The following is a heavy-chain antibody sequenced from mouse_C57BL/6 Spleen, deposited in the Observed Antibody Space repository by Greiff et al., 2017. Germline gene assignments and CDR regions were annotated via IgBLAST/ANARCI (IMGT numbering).Heavy chain of an antibody. CDR3: ARDYYDYDSYWYFDV. CDR1: GFTFSDYY. J-gene: IGHJ1*03. CDR2: INYDGSST. Sequence: EVKLQESEGGLVQPGSSMKLSCTASGFTFSDYYMAWVRQVPEKGLEWVANINYDGSSTYYLDSLKSRFIISRDNAKNILYLQMSSLKSEDTATYYCARDYYDYDSYWYFDVWGTGTTVTVSS. V-gene: IGHV5-16*01. D-gene: IGHD2-4*01.